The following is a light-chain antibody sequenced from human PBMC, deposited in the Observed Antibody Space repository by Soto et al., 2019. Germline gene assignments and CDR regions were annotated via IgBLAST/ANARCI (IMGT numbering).Light chain of an antibody. CDR3: PQYGSSTIT. CDR2: GAS. V-gene: IGKV3-20*01. Sequence: ILLTQSPGTLSLSPGERATLSCRASQSVISTYLAWYQQKPGQAPRXXIYGASSRETGIPDRFSGSGSGPDCTRTISRLEPEDVSVDYCPQYGSSTITFGQGTRLEIK. CDR1: QSVISTY. J-gene: IGKJ5*01.